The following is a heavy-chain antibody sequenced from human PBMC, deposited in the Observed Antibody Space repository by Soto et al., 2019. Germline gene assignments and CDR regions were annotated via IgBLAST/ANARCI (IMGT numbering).Heavy chain of an antibody. CDR2: LVPVFGTA. J-gene: IGHJ4*02. CDR3: ARSPGVFDY. V-gene: IGHV1-69*06. CDR1: GGTFSSLA. Sequence: QVQLVQSGAEVKKPGSSVKVSCKASGGTFSSLAISWVRQAPGQGLEWMGGLVPVFGTANYAQKFQDRVTITVDKSTSTSYMELSSLRFEDTAVYYCARSPGVFDYWGQGTLVTVSS. D-gene: IGHD3-10*01.